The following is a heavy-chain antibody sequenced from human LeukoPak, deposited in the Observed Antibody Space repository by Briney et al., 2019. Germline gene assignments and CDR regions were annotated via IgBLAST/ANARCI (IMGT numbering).Heavy chain of an antibody. J-gene: IGHJ4*02. D-gene: IGHD3-22*01. V-gene: IGHV4-34*01. CDR1: GGSFSGYY. CDR2: INHSGST. CDR3: ALTANDSSGYYRRSFDY. Sequence: SETLSLTCAVYGGSFSGYYWSWIRQPPAKGLEWIGEINHSGSTNYNPSLKSRVTISVDTSKNQFSLKLSSVTAADTAVYYCALTANDSSGYYRRSFDYWGQGTLVTVSS.